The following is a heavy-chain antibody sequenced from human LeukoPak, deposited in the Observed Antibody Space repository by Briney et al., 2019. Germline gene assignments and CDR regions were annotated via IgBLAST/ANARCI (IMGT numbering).Heavy chain of an antibody. J-gene: IGHJ6*02. Sequence: GASVKVSCKASGGTFISYAISWVRQAPGQGLEWMGGIIPIFGTANYAQKFQGRVTITADESTSTAYMELSSLRSEDTAVYYCARDWMTVTKDRAYYYGMDVWGQGTTVTVSS. CDR2: IIPIFGTA. D-gene: IGHD4-11*01. V-gene: IGHV1-69*13. CDR3: ARDWMTVTKDRAYYYGMDV. CDR1: GGTFISYA.